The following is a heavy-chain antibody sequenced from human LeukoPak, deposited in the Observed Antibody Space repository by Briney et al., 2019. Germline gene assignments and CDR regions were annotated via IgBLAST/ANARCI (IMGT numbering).Heavy chain of an antibody. CDR2: ISYDGSNK. CDR3: ARGERGYCSGGSCYLDY. CDR1: GFTFSNHG. V-gene: IGHV3-30*03. D-gene: IGHD2-15*01. J-gene: IGHJ4*02. Sequence: PGGSLRLSCAASGFTFSNHGMNWVRQAPGKGLEWVAVISYDGSNKYYADSVKGRFTISRDNSKNTLYLQMNSLRAEDTAVYYCARGERGYCSGGSCYLDYWGQGTLVTVSS.